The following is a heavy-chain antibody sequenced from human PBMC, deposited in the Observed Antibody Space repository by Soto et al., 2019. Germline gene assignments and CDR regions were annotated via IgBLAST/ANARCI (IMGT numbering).Heavy chain of an antibody. CDR1: GGSISSSSYY. Sequence: PSETLSLTCTVSGGSISSSSYYWGWIRQPPGKGLEWIGSIYYSGSTYYNPSLKSRVTISVDTSKNQFSLKLSSVTAADTAVYYCARLIPATAIWRGWFDPWGQGTLVTVSS. J-gene: IGHJ5*02. V-gene: IGHV4-39*01. CDR2: IYYSGST. CDR3: ARLIPATAIWRGWFDP. D-gene: IGHD2-2*02.